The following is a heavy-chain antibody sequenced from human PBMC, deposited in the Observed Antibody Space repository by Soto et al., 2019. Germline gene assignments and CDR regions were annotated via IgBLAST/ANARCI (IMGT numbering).Heavy chain of an antibody. J-gene: IGHJ3*02. D-gene: IGHD6-13*01. CDR3: ARNKYSSSSDVFAI. Sequence: LRLSCVASGLTFKTYWMSRVRQAPGKGLEWVANINQDGSDNYYVDSVKGRFTISRDNAKNSLYLQMNSLRAEDTAVYYCARNKYSSSSDVFAIWGQGTMVTVSS. V-gene: IGHV3-7*05. CDR2: INQDGSDN. CDR1: GLTFKTYW.